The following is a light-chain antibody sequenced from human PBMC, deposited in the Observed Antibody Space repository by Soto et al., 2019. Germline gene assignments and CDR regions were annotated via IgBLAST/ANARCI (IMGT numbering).Light chain of an antibody. CDR2: EVS. CDR3: FSYRISSYV. Sequence: QSALTQPASVSGSPGQSITISCTGTSGDVGGYKYVSWYQHHPGKAPKLMIYEVSNRPSGVSGRFSGSKSGNTASLTISGLQAEDEADYYCFSYRISSYVFGTGTKVT. J-gene: IGLJ1*01. V-gene: IGLV2-14*01. CDR1: SGDVGGYKY.